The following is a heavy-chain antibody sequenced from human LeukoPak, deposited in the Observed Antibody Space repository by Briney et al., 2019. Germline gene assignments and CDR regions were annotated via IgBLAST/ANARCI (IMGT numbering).Heavy chain of an antibody. Sequence: ASVKVSCKASGYTFTGYYMHWVRQAPGQGLEWMGWINPNSGGTNYAQKFQGWVTMTRDTPISTAYMELSRLRSDDTAVYYCARAVLLWFGELFSGDAFDIWGQGTMVTVSS. D-gene: IGHD3-10*01. CDR2: INPNSGGT. V-gene: IGHV1-2*04. CDR3: ARAVLLWFGELFSGDAFDI. CDR1: GYTFTGYY. J-gene: IGHJ3*02.